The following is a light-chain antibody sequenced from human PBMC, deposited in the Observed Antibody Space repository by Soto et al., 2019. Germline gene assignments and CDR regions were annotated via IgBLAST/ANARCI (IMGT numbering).Light chain of an antibody. J-gene: IGKJ1*01. V-gene: IGKV3-15*01. CDR1: QSVSSN. CDR3: QQYNDWPPTWT. CDR2: GAS. Sequence: EIVMTQSPATLSVSPGERATLSCRASQSVSSNLAWYQQKPGQAPRLLIYGASTRATGIPARFSGSGSGTEFTVTISSLQSEDFAVYYCQQYNDWPPTWTFGQGTKVDI.